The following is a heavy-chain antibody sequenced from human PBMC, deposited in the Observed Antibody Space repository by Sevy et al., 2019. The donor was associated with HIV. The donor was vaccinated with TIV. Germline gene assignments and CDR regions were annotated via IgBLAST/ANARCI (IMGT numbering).Heavy chain of an antibody. D-gene: IGHD2-15*01. J-gene: IGHJ6*02. CDR1: GFTFSSYA. Sequence: GGSLRLSCAASGFTFSSYAMHWVRQAPGKGLEWVAVISYDGSNKYYADSVKGRFTISRDKSKNRLYLQMNRLRAEDTAVYYCARGGCSGGSCYSDTTGHYYYYGMDVWGQGTTVTVSS. V-gene: IGHV3-30-3*01. CDR2: ISYDGSNK. CDR3: ARGGCSGGSCYSDTTGHYYYYGMDV.